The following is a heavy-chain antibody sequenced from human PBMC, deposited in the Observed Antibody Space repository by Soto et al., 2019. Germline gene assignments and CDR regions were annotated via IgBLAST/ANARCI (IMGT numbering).Heavy chain of an antibody. J-gene: IGHJ4*02. CDR3: ARVETIFPVVTKQYYFDY. CDR1: GYTFTSYG. D-gene: IGHD3-3*01. CDR2: ISAYNGNT. Sequence: ASVKVSCKASGYTFTSYGISWVRQAPGQGLEWMGWISAYNGNTNYAQKLQGRVTMTTDTSTSTAYMELRSLRSDDTAVYYCARVETIFPVVTKQYYFDYWGQGTLVTVSS. V-gene: IGHV1-18*04.